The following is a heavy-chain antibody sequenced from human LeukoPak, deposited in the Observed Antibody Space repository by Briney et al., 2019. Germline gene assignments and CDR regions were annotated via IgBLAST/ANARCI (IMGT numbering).Heavy chain of an antibody. Sequence: GGSLRLSCAASGFSFSSYEMNWVRQAPGKGLEWVSYISRSGSTIYYADSVKGRFTISRDNAKNSLYLQMNSLRAEDTAVYYCARDGYCSSTSCYGGDYYYYYGMDVWGKGTTVTVSS. J-gene: IGHJ6*04. CDR1: GFSFSSYE. V-gene: IGHV3-48*03. CDR3: ARDGYCSSTSCYGGDYYYYYGMDV. D-gene: IGHD2-2*03. CDR2: ISRSGSTI.